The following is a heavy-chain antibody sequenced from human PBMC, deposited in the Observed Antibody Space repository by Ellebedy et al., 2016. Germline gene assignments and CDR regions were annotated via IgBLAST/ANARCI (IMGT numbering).Heavy chain of an antibody. CDR3: VRDRGNPDAFDI. D-gene: IGHD1-14*01. CDR1: GFPFGFYG. J-gene: IGHJ3*02. Sequence: GESLKISCVASGFPFGFYGMHWVRQAPGKGLEWVSGISYDGSHETFGDSVRGRFTISRDNAKNTLYLQMNSLRAEDTAVYYCVRDRGNPDAFDIWGQGTMVTVSA. V-gene: IGHV3-30*03. CDR2: ISYDGSHE.